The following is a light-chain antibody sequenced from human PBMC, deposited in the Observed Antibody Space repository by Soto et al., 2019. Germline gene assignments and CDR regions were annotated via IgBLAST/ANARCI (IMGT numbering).Light chain of an antibody. CDR1: QSVSNNY. CDR2: GAS. Sequence: EVVLTQSPGTLSLSPGERATLSCRASQSVSNNYLAWYRRKPGQAPRLLIYGASYRATDIPGRFSGSGSGTDFTLTINRPEPEDFAGYYCQQYGSSPPTFGPGTRVEIK. CDR3: QQYGSSPPT. J-gene: IGKJ1*01. V-gene: IGKV3-20*01.